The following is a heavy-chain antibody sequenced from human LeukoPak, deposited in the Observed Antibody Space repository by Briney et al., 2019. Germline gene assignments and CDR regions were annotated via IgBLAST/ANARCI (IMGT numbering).Heavy chain of an antibody. Sequence: PSETLSLTCTVSGGSISSGGYYWSWIRQHPGKGLEWIGYIYYSGSTYYNPSLRSRVTISVDTSKNQFSLKLSSVTAADTAVNYCARVAYYDSSGYYFGYWGQGTLVTVSS. V-gene: IGHV4-31*03. J-gene: IGHJ4*02. CDR2: IYYSGST. CDR1: GGSISSGGYY. CDR3: ARVAYYDSSGYYFGY. D-gene: IGHD3-22*01.